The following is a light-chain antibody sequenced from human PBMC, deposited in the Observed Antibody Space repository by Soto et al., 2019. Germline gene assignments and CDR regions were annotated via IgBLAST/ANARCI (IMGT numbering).Light chain of an antibody. CDR1: QSIGTW. CDR2: RAS. J-gene: IGKJ2*01. Sequence: DIQMTQSPSTLSASVGDRVTITCRASQSIGTWLAWYQRKPGKAPKLLIYRASSLESGVPARFSGSRSGTEFTLNISSLQPDDFATYYCQQYSTNSPTFGQGTKVDI. V-gene: IGKV1-5*03. CDR3: QQYSTNSPT.